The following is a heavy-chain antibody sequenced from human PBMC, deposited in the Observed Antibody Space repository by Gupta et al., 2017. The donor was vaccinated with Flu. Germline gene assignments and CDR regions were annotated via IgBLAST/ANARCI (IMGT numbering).Heavy chain of an antibody. CDR3: ARVVGSRWYVGLNWFDP. V-gene: IGHV3-53*02. CDR1: GLSVSDIF. D-gene: IGHD6-13*01. Sequence: EVQLVETGGGLIQPGGSLRLSCTASGLSVSDIFMTWVRQAPGRGLEWVSVIYSADDTYYADSVKGRFTVSRDDSSNTVYLQMNSLRVEDTAVYYCARVVGSRWYVGLNWFDPWGQGTLVTVST. CDR2: IYSADDT. J-gene: IGHJ5*02.